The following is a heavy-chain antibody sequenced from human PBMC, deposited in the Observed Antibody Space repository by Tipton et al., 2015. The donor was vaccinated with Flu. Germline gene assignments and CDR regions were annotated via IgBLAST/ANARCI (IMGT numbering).Heavy chain of an antibody. J-gene: IGHJ4*02. CDR2: IYASGST. CDR3: ARLSYYDVDLKNFYFDY. Sequence: TLSLTCTVSGDSMSSYYWSWIRQPAGKGLEWIGRIYASGSTTYNPSLKSRVTISVDASKSQFSLMLRSVTAADTAVYYCARLSYYDVDLKNFYFDYWGQGALVTVSS. V-gene: IGHV4-4*07. CDR1: GDSMSSYY. D-gene: IGHD3-10*02.